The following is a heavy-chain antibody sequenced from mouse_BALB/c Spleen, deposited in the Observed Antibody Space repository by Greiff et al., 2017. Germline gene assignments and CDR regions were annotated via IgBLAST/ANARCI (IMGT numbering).Heavy chain of an antibody. CDR2: ISSGGSYT. J-gene: IGHJ3*01. V-gene: IGHV5-9-4*01. CDR3: ARGFYDYDGAWFAY. Sequence: EVQVVESGGGLVKPGGSLKLSCAASGFTFSSYAMSWVRQSPEKRLEWVAEISSGGSYTYYPDTVTGRFTISRDNAKNTLYLEMSSLRSEDTAMYYCARGFYDYDGAWFAYWGQGTLVTVSA. D-gene: IGHD2-4*01. CDR1: GFTFSSYA.